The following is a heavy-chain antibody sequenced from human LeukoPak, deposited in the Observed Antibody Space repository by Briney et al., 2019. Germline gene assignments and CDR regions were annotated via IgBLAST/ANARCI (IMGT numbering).Heavy chain of an antibody. J-gene: IGHJ4*02. V-gene: IGHV3-30*02. CDR1: GFTFSSYG. Sequence: GGSLRLSCAASGFTFSSYGMHWLRQAPGKGLEWVAFIRYDGSNKYYADSVKGRFTISRDNSKNTLYLQMNSLRAEDTAVYYCAELDSYGVDYWGQGTLVTVSS. D-gene: IGHD5-18*01. CDR3: AELDSYGVDY. CDR2: IRYDGSNK.